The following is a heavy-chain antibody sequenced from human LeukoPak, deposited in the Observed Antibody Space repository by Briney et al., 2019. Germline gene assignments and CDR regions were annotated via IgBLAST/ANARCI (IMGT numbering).Heavy chain of an antibody. D-gene: IGHD6-13*01. CDR2: IKQDGSEK. CDR1: GFNFSSYW. J-gene: IGHJ6*02. Sequence: GGSLRLSCIASGFNFSSYWMNWVRQAPVKGLEWVSNIKQDGSEKYYVDSARGRFTISRDNAKRSLYLQMNSLRAEDSAVFYCARGLIAAAGAGYYYYDCLDVWGQGTTVTVSS. CDR3: ARGLIAAAGAGYYYYDCLDV. V-gene: IGHV3-7*04.